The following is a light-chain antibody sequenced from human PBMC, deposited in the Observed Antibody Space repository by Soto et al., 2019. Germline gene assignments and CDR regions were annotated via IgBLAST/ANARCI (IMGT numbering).Light chain of an antibody. CDR3: QQYGGSPRT. CDR2: GAS. J-gene: IGKJ1*01. Sequence: EIVLTQSPGTLSLSPGERATLSCRASQSVSSNSLAWYQHKRGQAPRLRIHGASSRATGIPDRFSGSGSGTDFTLTISRLEPEDFAVYYCQQYGGSPRTFGQGTKVEVK. CDR1: QSVSSNS. V-gene: IGKV3-20*01.